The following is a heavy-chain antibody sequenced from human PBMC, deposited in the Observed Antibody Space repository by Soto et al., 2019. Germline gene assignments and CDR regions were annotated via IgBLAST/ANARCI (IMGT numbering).Heavy chain of an antibody. CDR2: ISSTTNYI. Sequence: EVLLVESGGGLVKPGGSLRLSCAASGFTFTRYSRNWVRQAPGKGLEWVASISSTTNYIYYGESLKGRLTISRDNAKNSMYLQMNTLRAEDTAVYYCARESEDLSSNLDYWGQGTLVTVSS. CDR1: GFTFTRYS. CDR3: ARESEDLSSNLDY. J-gene: IGHJ4*02. V-gene: IGHV3-21*06.